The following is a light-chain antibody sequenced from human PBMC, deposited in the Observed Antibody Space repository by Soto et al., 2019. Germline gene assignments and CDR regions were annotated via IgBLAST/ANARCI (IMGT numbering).Light chain of an antibody. CDR3: QQYGSSPYT. CDR2: GVS. J-gene: IGKJ2*01. CDR1: QSVRSNY. Sequence: EIVLTQSPGTLSLSPGERATLSCRASQSVRSNYLAWYQQKPGQAPRLLIYGVSSRATGIPDRFSVSGSGTDFTLTISRLEPEDFAVYYCQQYGSSPYTFGQGTNLDIK. V-gene: IGKV3-20*01.